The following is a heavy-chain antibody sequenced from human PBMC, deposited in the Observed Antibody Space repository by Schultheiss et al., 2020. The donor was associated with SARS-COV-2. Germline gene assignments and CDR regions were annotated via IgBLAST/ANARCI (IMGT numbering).Heavy chain of an antibody. Sequence: GGSLRLSCAASGFTFSSYSMNWVRQAPGKGLEWVSGISWNSGSIGYADSVKGRFTISRDNAKNSLYLQMNSLRAEDTAVYYCARENPLAYCGGDCYAGARYYYGMDVWGQGTTVTVSS. CDR2: ISWNSGSI. CDR1: GFTFSSYS. V-gene: IGHV3-48*04. CDR3: ARENPLAYCGGDCYAGARYYYGMDV. J-gene: IGHJ6*02. D-gene: IGHD2-21*02.